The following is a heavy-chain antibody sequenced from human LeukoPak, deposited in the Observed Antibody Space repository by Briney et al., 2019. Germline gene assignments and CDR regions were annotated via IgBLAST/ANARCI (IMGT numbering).Heavy chain of an antibody. CDR1: GYSISSGYQ. CDR2: IYHSGSA. J-gene: IGHJ5*02. V-gene: IGHV4-38-2*02. CDR3: ARDPRWLTPDCTSTSCYENYFNP. Sequence: SSETLSLTCGVSGYSISSGYQWAWIRQSPGKGLEWIGSIYHSGSAHYNPSLKSRVTISVETSKNQFSLNMYSVTAADTAVYYCARDPRWLTPDCTSTSCYENYFNPWGQGTLVTVS. D-gene: IGHD2-2*01.